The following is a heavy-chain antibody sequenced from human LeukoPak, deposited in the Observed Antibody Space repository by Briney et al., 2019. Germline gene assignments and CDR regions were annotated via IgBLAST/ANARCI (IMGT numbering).Heavy chain of an antibody. D-gene: IGHD6-6*01. CDR3: ARERAARAYYYYMDV. Sequence: GGSLRLSCAASGFTFGDYGMSWVRQAPERGLEWVSGINWNGGSTGYAGSVRGRFTISRDNAKNSLYLQMNSLRAEDTALYYCARERAARAYYYYMDVWGKGTTVTVSS. J-gene: IGHJ6*03. CDR1: GFTFGDYG. CDR2: INWNGGST. V-gene: IGHV3-20*04.